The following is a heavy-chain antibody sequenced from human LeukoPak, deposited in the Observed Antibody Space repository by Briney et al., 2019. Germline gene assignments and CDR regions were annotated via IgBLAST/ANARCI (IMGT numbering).Heavy chain of an antibody. V-gene: IGHV3-48*04. CDR1: GFTFSSYS. CDR2: ISSSSSTI. J-gene: IGHJ6*03. Sequence: GGSLRLSCAASGFTFSSYSMNWVRQAPGKGLEWVSYISSSSSTIYYADSVKGRFTISRDNAKNSLYLQMSSLRAEDTAVYYCARSHRGYYMDVWGKGTTVTVSS. CDR3: ARSHRGYYMDV.